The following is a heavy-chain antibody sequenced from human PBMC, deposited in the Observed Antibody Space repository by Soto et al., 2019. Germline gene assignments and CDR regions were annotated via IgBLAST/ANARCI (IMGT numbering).Heavy chain of an antibody. CDR1: GGSISSSNW. V-gene: IGHV4-4*02. J-gene: IGHJ6*02. Sequence: SETLSLTCAVSGGSISSSNWWSWVGQPPGKGLEWIGEIYHSGSTNYNPSLKSRVTISVDKSKNQFSLKLSSVTAADTAVYYCARYSSSENYYYGMDAWGQGTTVTVSS. CDR2: IYHSGST. CDR3: ARYSSSENYYYGMDA. D-gene: IGHD6-6*01.